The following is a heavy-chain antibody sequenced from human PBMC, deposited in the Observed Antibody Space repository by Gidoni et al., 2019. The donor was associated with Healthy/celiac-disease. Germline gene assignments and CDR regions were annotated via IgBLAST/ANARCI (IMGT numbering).Heavy chain of an antibody. CDR2: IKQDGSEK. CDR1: GFTFSSYW. CDR3: ARVSRGYCSSTSCERDYYYYYMDV. V-gene: IGHV3-7*01. J-gene: IGHJ6*03. D-gene: IGHD2-2*01. Sequence: EVQLVESGGGLVQPGGSLRLSCAASGFTFSSYWMRWVSQAPGKGLEWVANIKQDGSEKYYVDSVKGRFTISRDNAKNSLYLQMNSLRAEDTAVYYCARVSRGYCSSTSCERDYYYYYMDVWGKGTTVTVSS.